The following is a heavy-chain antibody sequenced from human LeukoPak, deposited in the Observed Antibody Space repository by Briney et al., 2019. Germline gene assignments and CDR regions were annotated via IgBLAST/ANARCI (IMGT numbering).Heavy chain of an antibody. D-gene: IGHD1-26*01. J-gene: IGHJ4*02. CDR2: ISAYNGNT. CDR3: ARVLVPVKEWELAHFDY. V-gene: IGHV1-18*01. Sequence: GASVKVSCKASGYTFTSYGISWVRQAPGQGLEWMGWISAYNGNTNYAQKLQGRVTMTTDTSTSTAYMELRSLRSDDTAVYYCARVLVPVKEWELAHFDYWGQGTLVTVSS. CDR1: GYTFTSYG.